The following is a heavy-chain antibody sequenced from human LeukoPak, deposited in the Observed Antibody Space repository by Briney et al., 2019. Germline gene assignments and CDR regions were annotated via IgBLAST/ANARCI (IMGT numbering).Heavy chain of an antibody. Sequence: PGGSLRLSCAASGFTFSDYYMSWIRQAPGKGLEWVSSISGSGSIIYYADSVKGRFTISRDNAKNSLHVQMNSLRAEDTAVYYCARLKEWELPSYYFDYWGQGTLVTVSS. CDR2: ISGSGSII. V-gene: IGHV3-11*04. CDR1: GFTFSDYY. J-gene: IGHJ4*02. D-gene: IGHD1-26*01. CDR3: ARLKEWELPSYYFDY.